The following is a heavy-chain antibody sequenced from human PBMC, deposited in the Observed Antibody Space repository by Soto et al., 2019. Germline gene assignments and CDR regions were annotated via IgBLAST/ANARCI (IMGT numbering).Heavy chain of an antibody. D-gene: IGHD3-16*02. V-gene: IGHV3-23*01. CDR2: MSGSSSTT. CDR1: GLTFSNYA. Sequence: GGSLRLSCATSGLTFSNYAMSWVRQAPGGGLEWVSSMSGSSSTTYYADSVKGRFTISRDRSKNTLYLQMSSLRAEDTALYYCPKKQARDLPRVIDVCGQRTLVTVSS. J-gene: IGHJ4*02. CDR3: PKKQARDLPRVIDV.